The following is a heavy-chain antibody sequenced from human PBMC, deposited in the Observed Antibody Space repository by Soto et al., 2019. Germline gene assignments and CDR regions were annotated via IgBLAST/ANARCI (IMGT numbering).Heavy chain of an antibody. D-gene: IGHD6-19*01. CDR3: ARGWYSSGWSSVPDY. V-gene: IGHV1-8*01. J-gene: IGHJ4*02. Sequence: QVQLVQSGAEVKKPGASVKVACKASGYTFTSYDINWVRQATGQGREWMGRMNPNSGNTGYAQKFQGRVTMTRNTSISTAYMQQSSLRSEDTAVYYCARGWYSSGWSSVPDYWGQGTLVTLSS. CDR1: GYTFTSYD. CDR2: MNPNSGNT.